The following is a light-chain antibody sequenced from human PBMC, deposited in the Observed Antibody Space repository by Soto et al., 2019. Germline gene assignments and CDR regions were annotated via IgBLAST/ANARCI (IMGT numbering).Light chain of an antibody. J-gene: IGKJ1*01. CDR2: KAS. CDR3: QHYNSYSEA. CDR1: QTTSSW. V-gene: IGKV1-5*03. Sequence: DIQMTQSPSTLSGSVGDRVTITCRASQTTSSWLAWYQQKPGKAPKLLIYKASTLKSGVPSRFSGSGSGTEFTLTISSLQPDDFATYYCQHYNSYSEAFGQGTKLELK.